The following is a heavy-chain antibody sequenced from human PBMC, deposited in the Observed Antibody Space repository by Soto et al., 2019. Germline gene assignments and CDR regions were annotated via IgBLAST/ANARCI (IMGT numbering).Heavy chain of an antibody. Sequence: PWGSLRLSCEASGFAFSTYWMSWVRQAPGKGLEWVANIKLDGSEKNYVDSVKGRFTISRGNANNLLYLQMNSLRAEDTAVYYCARDTGLYCSPTYCHRALYWCLGVLVTVS. J-gene: IGHJ4*02. CDR3: ARDTGLYCSPTYCHRALY. D-gene: IGHD2-15*01. CDR2: IKLDGSEK. CDR1: GFAFSTYW. V-gene: IGHV3-7*01.